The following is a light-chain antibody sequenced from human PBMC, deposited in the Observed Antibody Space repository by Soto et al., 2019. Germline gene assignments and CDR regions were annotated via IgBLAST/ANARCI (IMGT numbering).Light chain of an antibody. CDR1: SSDVGGYNY. Sequence: QSVLDQPASVSGSPGQSITISCTGTSSDVGGYNYVSWYQQHPGKAPKVMIYDASNRPSGVSNRFSGSKSGNTASLTISGLQAEDEADYFCSSYTSSGTYVFGTGTKVTV. CDR2: DAS. J-gene: IGLJ1*01. V-gene: IGLV2-14*01. CDR3: SSYTSSGTYV.